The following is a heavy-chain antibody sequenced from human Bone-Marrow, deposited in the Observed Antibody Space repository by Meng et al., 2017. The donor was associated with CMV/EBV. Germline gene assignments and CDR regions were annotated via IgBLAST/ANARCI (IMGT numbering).Heavy chain of an antibody. D-gene: IGHD2-2*01. Sequence: GSLRLPCTVSGGSISSSSYYWGWIRQPPGKGLEWIGSIYYSGSTYYNPSLKSRVTISVDTSKNQFSLKLSSVTAADTAVYYCARGPYCSSTSCYLEAFDYWGQGTLVTVSS. CDR2: IYYSGST. CDR3: ARGPYCSSTSCYLEAFDY. J-gene: IGHJ4*02. CDR1: GGSISSSSYY. V-gene: IGHV4-39*07.